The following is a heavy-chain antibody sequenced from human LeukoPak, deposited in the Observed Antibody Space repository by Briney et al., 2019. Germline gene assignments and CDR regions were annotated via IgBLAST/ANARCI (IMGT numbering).Heavy chain of an antibody. V-gene: IGHV4-4*02. Sequence: PSETLSLTCAVSGGSISSSNWWSWVRQPPGMGLEWIGEIYHTGSTNYNPSLKSRVTISVDKSKNQFSLKLSSVTAADTAVYYCARRWGSGSYYNNYYGMDVWGQGTTVTVSS. D-gene: IGHD1-26*01. CDR2: IYHTGST. J-gene: IGHJ6*02. CDR3: ARRWGSGSYYNNYYGMDV. CDR1: GGSISSSNW.